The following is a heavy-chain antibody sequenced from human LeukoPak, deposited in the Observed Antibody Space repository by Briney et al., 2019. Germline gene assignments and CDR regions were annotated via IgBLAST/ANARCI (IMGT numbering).Heavy chain of an antibody. J-gene: IGHJ4*02. V-gene: IGHV1-69*04. Sequence: SVKVSCKASGDTFIPYTFSWVRQAPGQGLEWIGRIIPSLDVANYAQKFQGRVTLSVDRDTATTYMEVTSLRPEDTAIYYCARDHCTPGTCLGGHWGQGTLVTVSS. CDR1: GDTFIPYT. D-gene: IGHD2-15*01. CDR2: IIPSLDVA. CDR3: ARDHCTPGTCLGGH.